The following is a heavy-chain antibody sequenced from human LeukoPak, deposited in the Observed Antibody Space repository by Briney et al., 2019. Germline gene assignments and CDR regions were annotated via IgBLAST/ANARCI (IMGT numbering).Heavy chain of an antibody. V-gene: IGHV4-34*01. D-gene: IGHD3-10*01. CDR3: ARHEIVVLWFGELKSAYFDY. CDR2: INHSGST. J-gene: IGHJ4*02. CDR1: GGSFSGYY. Sequence: SETLSLTCAVYGGSFSGYYWSWIRQPPGKGLEWIGEINHSGSTNYNPSLKSRVTISVDTSKNQFSLKLSSVTAADTAVYYCARHEIVVLWFGELKSAYFDYWGQGTLVTVSS.